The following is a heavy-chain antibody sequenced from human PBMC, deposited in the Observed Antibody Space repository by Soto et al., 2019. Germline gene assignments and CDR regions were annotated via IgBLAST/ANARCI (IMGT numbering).Heavy chain of an antibody. V-gene: IGHV3-30*18. CDR3: AKDTYYYDSSGFYIFDY. D-gene: IGHD3-22*01. CDR1: GFTFSSYG. J-gene: IGHJ4*02. Sequence: GGSLRLSCAASGFTFSSYGIHWVRQAPGKGLEWVAGISYDGSNKYYADSVKGRFTISRDNSQNTLYLQMNSLRAEDTAVYYSAKDTYYYDSSGFYIFDYWGQGTLVTVPS. CDR2: ISYDGSNK.